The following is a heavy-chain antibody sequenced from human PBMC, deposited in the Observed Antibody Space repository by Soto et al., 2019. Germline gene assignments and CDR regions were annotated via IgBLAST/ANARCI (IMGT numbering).Heavy chain of an antibody. D-gene: IGHD6-19*01. Sequence: QITLKESGPTLVKPTQTLTLTCTFSGFSLSTNGVGVGWIRQPPGKALEWLALIYWDDDKRYSPSLKTRLTITKDTYKNQVVLTMTNMDPVDTATYYCAHRRRIPVAGTRYWFFDLWGRGTLVTVSS. CDR1: GFSLSTNGVG. CDR3: AHRRRIPVAGTRYWFFDL. V-gene: IGHV2-5*02. J-gene: IGHJ2*01. CDR2: IYWDDDK.